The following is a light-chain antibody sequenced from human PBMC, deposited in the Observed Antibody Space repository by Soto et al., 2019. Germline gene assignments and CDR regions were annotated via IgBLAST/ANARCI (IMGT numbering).Light chain of an antibody. CDR2: GNS. J-gene: IGLJ2*01. V-gene: IGLV1-40*01. CDR1: SSNIGAGYD. Sequence: QSVLTQPPSVSGAPGQRVTLSCTGSSSNIGAGYDVHWYQQLPGTAPKLLIYGNSNRPSGVPDRFSGSKSGTSASLAITGLQAEDEADYYCQSYDSSLSGSVVFGGGTKSPS. CDR3: QSYDSSLSGSVV.